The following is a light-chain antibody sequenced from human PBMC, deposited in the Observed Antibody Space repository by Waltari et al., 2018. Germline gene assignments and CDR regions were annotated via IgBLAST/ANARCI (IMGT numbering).Light chain of an antibody. Sequence: EIVMTQSPLSLPVTPGEPASISCRSSQSLLHSNGYNYLDWYLQKPGQSPQLLIYLGSNRASGVPDRFSGSGSGTDFTLKISRVEAEDVGVYYCMQALQTPHFTFGPGTKVDIQ. V-gene: IGKV2-28*01. CDR3: MQALQTPHFT. CDR1: QSLLHSNGYNY. J-gene: IGKJ3*01. CDR2: LGS.